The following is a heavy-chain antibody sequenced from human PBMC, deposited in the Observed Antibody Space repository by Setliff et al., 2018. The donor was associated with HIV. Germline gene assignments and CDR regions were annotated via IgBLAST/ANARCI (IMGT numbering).Heavy chain of an antibody. Sequence: LGESLRLSCAVSGFTFEDYGMSWVRQAPGKGLEWVSGINWNGGSTGYVDSVKGRFTISRDNAKNSLYLQMNSLRAEDMALYYCVRDKWLVPDTFDIWGQGTMVTVSS. J-gene: IGHJ3*02. CDR2: INWNGGST. D-gene: IGHD6-19*01. V-gene: IGHV3-20*04. CDR3: VRDKWLVPDTFDI. CDR1: GFTFEDYG.